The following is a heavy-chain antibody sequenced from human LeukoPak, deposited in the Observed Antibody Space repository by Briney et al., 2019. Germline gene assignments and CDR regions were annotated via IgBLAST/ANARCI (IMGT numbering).Heavy chain of an antibody. V-gene: IGHV3-23*01. CDR2: ISGSDGST. J-gene: IGHJ4*02. D-gene: IGHD2-2*01. CDR1: ASTFSSYA. Sequence: PGRSLRPSCAASASTFSSYATTWVRHHPNKGMEWVSAISGSDGSTYYADSVKGRFTISRDDSQNTLYLQMSSLSAEDTAVYYCAKVETSGGANCYALDYWGQGTLVTVSS. CDR3: AKVETSGGANCYALDY.